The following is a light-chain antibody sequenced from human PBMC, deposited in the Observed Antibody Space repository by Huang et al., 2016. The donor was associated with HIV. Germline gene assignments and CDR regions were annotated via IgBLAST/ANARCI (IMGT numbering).Light chain of an antibody. CDR3: QQFNNYPLT. J-gene: IGKJ4*01. Sequence: IQLTQSPSSLSASVGDRDTITCRASQGISSFLAWYQQKPGKAPKLLMYAASTLHSGVPLRFSGSGSGTDFTLTISSLQPEDFATYYCQQFNNYPLTFGGGTKVEIK. CDR1: QGISSF. CDR2: AAS. V-gene: IGKV1-9*01.